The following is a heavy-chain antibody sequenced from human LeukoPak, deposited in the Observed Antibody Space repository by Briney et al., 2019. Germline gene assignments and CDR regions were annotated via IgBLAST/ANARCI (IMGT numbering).Heavy chain of an antibody. CDR1: GGSISSGDYY. V-gene: IGHV4-30-4*01. J-gene: IGHJ4*02. CDR3: ASSMVRGVNFDN. Sequence: PSETLSLTCTVSGGSISSGDYYWSWIRQPPGKGLEWIGYIYYSGSTYYHPSLKSRVTISVDTSKNQFSLKLSSVTAADTSVYYCASSMVRGVNFDNWGQGTPVTVSS. CDR2: IYYSGST. D-gene: IGHD3-10*01.